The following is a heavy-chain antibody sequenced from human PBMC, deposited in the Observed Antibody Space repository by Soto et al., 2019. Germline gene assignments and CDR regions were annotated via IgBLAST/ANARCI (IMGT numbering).Heavy chain of an antibody. CDR2: IMPLYAKP. CDR1: GGTFNTYT. V-gene: IGHV1-69*01. D-gene: IGHD7-27*01. Sequence: QVQLVQSGAEVKKPGSSVKVSCKASGGTFNTYTISWERQVPGQGLEWMGGIMPLYAKPTYAQPFLGRLTIAAAEHTSTVYMELSSLISEEAALYYCASLNNWGSGDGRIDVWGRGTAVSVSS. J-gene: IGHJ6*02. CDR3: ASLNNWGSGDGRIDV.